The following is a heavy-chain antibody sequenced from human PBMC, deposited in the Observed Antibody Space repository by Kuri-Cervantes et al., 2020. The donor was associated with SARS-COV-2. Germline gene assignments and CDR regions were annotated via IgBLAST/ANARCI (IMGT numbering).Heavy chain of an antibody. D-gene: IGHD4-17*01. V-gene: IGHV3-53*01. J-gene: IGHJ6*02. CDR1: GLTVRSNY. CDR3: ARERYGDYVSPYQYYGMDV. Sequence: GESLKISCAASGLTVRSNYMSWVRQAPGKGLEWVSVIYSGGSTYYADSVKGRFTISRASSKNMLYLQMNSLRAEDTAVYYCARERYGDYVSPYQYYGMDVWGQGTTVTVSS. CDR2: IYSGGST.